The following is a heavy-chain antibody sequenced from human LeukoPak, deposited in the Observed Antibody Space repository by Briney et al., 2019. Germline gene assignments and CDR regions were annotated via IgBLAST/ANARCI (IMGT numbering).Heavy chain of an antibody. CDR1: VFTFSSYA. CDR3: ARDLQYGSGSYLFSYYFDY. Sequence: GGSLRLSCAASVFTFSSYAIHRVRQAPGKGLEWVAVISYDGSNKYYADSVKGRFTISRDNSKNTLYLQMNSLRAEDTAVYWCARDLQYGSGSYLFSYYFDYWGQGTLVTVSS. D-gene: IGHD3-10*01. J-gene: IGHJ4*02. V-gene: IGHV3-30*04. CDR2: ISYDGSNK.